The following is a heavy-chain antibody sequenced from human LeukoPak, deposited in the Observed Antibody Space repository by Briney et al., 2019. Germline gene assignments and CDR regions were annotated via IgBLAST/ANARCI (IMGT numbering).Heavy chain of an antibody. D-gene: IGHD1-7*01. CDR3: AKDRTRSFDY. CDR1: GFTFSSYG. V-gene: IGHV3-30*18. J-gene: IGHJ4*02. CDR2: ISYDGSNK. Sequence: QPGRSLRLSCAASGFTFSSYGMHWVRPAPGKGLEWVAVISYDGSNKYYADSVKGRFTISRDNSKNTLYLQMNSLRAEDTAVYYCAKDRTRSFDYWGQGTLVTVSS.